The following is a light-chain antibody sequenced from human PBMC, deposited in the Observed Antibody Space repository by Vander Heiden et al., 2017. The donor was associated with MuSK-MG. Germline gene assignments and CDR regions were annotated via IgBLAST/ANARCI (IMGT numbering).Light chain of an antibody. J-gene: IGLJ1*01. CDR2: GNS. V-gene: IGLV1-40*01. Sequence: QSVLTQPPSVSGAPGQRVTISCTGGSSNIGAGYDVHWYQQLPGTAPKLLIYGNSNLPSGVPDRFSGSKSGTSASLAITGLQAEDEADYYCQSYDSSLSGYVFGTGTKVTVL. CDR3: QSYDSSLSGYV. CDR1: SSNIGAGYD.